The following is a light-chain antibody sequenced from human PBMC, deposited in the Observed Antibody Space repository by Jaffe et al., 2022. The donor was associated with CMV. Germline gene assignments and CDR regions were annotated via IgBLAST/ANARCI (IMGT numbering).Light chain of an antibody. V-gene: IGKV1-5*03. CDR2: KAS. Sequence: DIQVTQFPSTLSASVGDTVTITCRASQSISIWLAWYQQKPGGAPKLLIYKASNLETGVPTRFSGGGSGTHFTLTISGLRPEDFATYYCQPYNSFSSQYTFGQGTKVEIE. J-gene: IGKJ2*01. CDR3: QPYNSFSSQYT. CDR1: QSISIW.